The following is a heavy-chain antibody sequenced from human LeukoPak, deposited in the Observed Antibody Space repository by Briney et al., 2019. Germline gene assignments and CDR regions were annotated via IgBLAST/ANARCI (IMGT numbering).Heavy chain of an antibody. D-gene: IGHD3-22*01. Sequence: ASVKVSCKASGYTFTRYDIHWVRQAPGQGLEWMGIINPSGGSTSYAQKFQGRVTMTRDTSTSTVYMELSSLRSEDTAVYYCARDLHHRGYYDTSGPHGIWGQGTLVTVSS. V-gene: IGHV1-46*01. CDR1: GYTFTRYD. CDR2: INPSGGST. J-gene: IGHJ3*02. CDR3: ARDLHHRGYYDTSGPHGI.